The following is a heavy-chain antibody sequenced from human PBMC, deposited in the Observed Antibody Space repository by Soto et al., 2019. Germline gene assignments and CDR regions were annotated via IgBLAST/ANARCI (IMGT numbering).Heavy chain of an antibody. Sequence: VGSLRLSCATSGFTFRSYWMTWVRQAPGKGPEWVANIKPDGSEKQYVDSVKGRFTVSRDNAKKSLDLQMNSLRVEDTAVYYCARAEDYDFWSGPPKYFDIWGQGTHVTVSS. J-gene: IGHJ4*02. CDR3: ARAEDYDFWSGPPKYFDI. D-gene: IGHD3-3*01. V-gene: IGHV3-7*03. CDR2: IKPDGSEK. CDR1: GFTFRSYW.